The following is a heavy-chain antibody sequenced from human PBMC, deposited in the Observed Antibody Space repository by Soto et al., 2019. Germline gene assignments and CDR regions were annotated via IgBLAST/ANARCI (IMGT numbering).Heavy chain of an antibody. D-gene: IGHD3-22*01. V-gene: IGHV1-8*01. Sequence: QVQLVQSGAEVKKPGASVKVSCKASGYTFTSYDINWVRQATGQGLEWMGWMNPNSGNTGYAQKFQGRVNVTRTTSISTAYMELSSLGSEDTAVYYCARVGYYYDSSGYYLSFAYWGQGTLVTVSS. CDR1: GYTFTSYD. J-gene: IGHJ4*02. CDR2: MNPNSGNT. CDR3: ARVGYYYDSSGYYLSFAY.